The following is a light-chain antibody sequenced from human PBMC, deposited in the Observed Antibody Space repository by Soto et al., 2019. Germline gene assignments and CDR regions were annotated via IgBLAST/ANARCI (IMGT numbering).Light chain of an antibody. Sequence: EIVLTQSPATLSVSPGDRATRSCRASQTVSSNLAWYQQRPGQAPRLLIYGASTRATGIPARLSGSGSGTEFTLTISSLQSEDFAVYHCQQYNDWPPWTLGQGTKVDIK. CDR1: QTVSSN. V-gene: IGKV3-15*01. CDR2: GAS. CDR3: QQYNDWPPWT. J-gene: IGKJ1*01.